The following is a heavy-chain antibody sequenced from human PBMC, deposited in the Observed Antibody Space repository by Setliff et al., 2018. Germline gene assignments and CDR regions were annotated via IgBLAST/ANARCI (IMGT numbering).Heavy chain of an antibody. J-gene: IGHJ6*02. CDR3: ARDLDYGSGRIDMDV. Sequence: GGSLRLSCVASGFNFRDYWMGWVRQAPGKGLEWVANIKQDGSDKYYVDSVKGRFTISRDNAKNSLYLQMNSLRAEDTAVYYCARDLDYGSGRIDMDVWGQGTTVTVSS. D-gene: IGHD3-10*01. CDR1: GFNFRDYW. V-gene: IGHV3-7*01. CDR2: IKQDGSDK.